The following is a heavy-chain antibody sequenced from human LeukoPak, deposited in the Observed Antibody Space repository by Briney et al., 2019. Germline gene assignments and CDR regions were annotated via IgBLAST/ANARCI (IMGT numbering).Heavy chain of an antibody. D-gene: IGHD6-19*01. Sequence: PGGSLRLSCAASGFTFSSYAMSWVRQAPGKGPEWVSTLSGSGITTYYADSVKGRFTISGDNSKSTLYLQMNSLRAEDTAVYYCAKGIYSSGWSYFDYWGHGTLVTVSS. CDR2: LSGSGITT. CDR3: AKGIYSSGWSYFDY. J-gene: IGHJ4*01. V-gene: IGHV3-23*01. CDR1: GFTFSSYA.